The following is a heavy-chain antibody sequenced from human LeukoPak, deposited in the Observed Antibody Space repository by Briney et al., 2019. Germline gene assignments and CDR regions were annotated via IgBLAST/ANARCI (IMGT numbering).Heavy chain of an antibody. J-gene: IGHJ5*02. CDR1: GFTFSTYW. CDR3: ARGRQQPA. CDR2: INSDGSST. V-gene: IGHV3-74*01. Sequence: GGSLRLSCAASGFTFSTYWMHWVRQAPGKGLVWVSLINSDGSSTNYADSVKGRFTISRDNAKNSLYLQMNSLRAEDTAVYYCARGRQQPAWGQGTLVIVSS. D-gene: IGHD6-13*01.